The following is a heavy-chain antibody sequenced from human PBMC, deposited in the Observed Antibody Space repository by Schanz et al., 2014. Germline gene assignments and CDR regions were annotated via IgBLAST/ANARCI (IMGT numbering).Heavy chain of an antibody. CDR1: EFTVSRSY. CDR3: XXXXXXPILVGARRDYYYAMDV. D-gene: IGHD1-26*01. V-gene: IGHV3-53*04. Sequence: EVRLVESGGDLVQPGGSLRLSCAASEFTVSRSYMTWVRQAPGKGLEWVSVIYSDDSTDYADSVKGRFTISRHIAKNMVYLQXXXLRTEATAIYYCXXXXXXPILVGARRDYYYAMDVWGQGTTVTVSS. CDR2: IYSDDST. J-gene: IGHJ6*02.